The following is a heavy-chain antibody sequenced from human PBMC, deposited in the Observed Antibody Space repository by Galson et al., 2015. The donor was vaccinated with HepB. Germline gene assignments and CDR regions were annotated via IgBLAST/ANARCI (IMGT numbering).Heavy chain of an antibody. D-gene: IGHD3-3*01. CDR2: MNPNSGNT. V-gene: IGHV1-8*01. CDR3: ARAKDYDFWSGYYRAYYYYYYMDV. CDR1: GYTFTSYD. Sequence: SVKVSCKASGYTFTSYDINWVRQATGQGLEWMGWMNPNSGNTGYAQKFQGRVTMTRNTSISTDYMELSSLRSEDTAVYYCARAKDYDFWSGYYRAYYYYYYMDVWGKGTTVTVSS. J-gene: IGHJ6*03.